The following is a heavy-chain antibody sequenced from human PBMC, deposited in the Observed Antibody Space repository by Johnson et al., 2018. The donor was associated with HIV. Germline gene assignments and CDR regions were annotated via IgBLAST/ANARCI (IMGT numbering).Heavy chain of an antibody. D-gene: IGHD3-22*01. J-gene: IGHJ3*02. CDR2: IHIDGNT. V-gene: IGHV3-53*01. Sequence: VQLVESGGGLIQPGGSLRLSCAASGFTVSSNYMTWVRQAPGKGLEWVSIIHIDGNTFYPDSVRGRFTISRDDSRHTLYLQMNSLRDEDTAVYYCARGITMIPDAFDSWGQGAMVTVSS. CDR1: GFTVSSNY. CDR3: ARGITMIPDAFDS.